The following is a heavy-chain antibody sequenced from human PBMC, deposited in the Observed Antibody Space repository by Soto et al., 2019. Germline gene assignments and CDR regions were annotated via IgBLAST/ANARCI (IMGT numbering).Heavy chain of an antibody. CDR3: ARLVRTTGTTPSARRYYMDV. J-gene: IGHJ6*03. V-gene: IGHV4-34*01. CDR1: GGSFSGYY. Sequence: SETLSLTCAVYGGSFSGYYWSWIRQPPGKGLEWIGEINHSGSTNYNPSLKSRVTISVDTSKNQFSLKLSSVTAADTAVYYCARLVRTTGTTPSARRYYMDVWGKGTTVTVSS. D-gene: IGHD1-1*01. CDR2: INHSGST.